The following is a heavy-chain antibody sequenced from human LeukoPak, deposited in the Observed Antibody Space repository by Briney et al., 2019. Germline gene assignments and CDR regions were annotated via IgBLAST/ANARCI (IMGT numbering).Heavy chain of an antibody. CDR2: INPDGTNT. D-gene: IGHD2-15*01. CDR3: ARRVDATRWFDP. J-gene: IGHJ5*02. CDR1: GFTFSNDF. V-gene: IGHV3-74*03. Sequence: GGSLRLSCAASGFTFSNDFMHWVRQAPGRGLVWVSRINPDGTNTMYAGSVKGRFTISRDNAKNILYLQMNSLRDDDTAVYYCARRVDATRWFDPWGQGTLVTVSS.